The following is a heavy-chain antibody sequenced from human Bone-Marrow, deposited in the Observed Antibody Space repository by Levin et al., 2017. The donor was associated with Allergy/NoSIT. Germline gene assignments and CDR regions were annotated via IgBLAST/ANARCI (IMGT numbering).Heavy chain of an antibody. CDR1: GFTFSSYG. J-gene: IGHJ4*02. CDR3: AKEPTYYYDSSGYPSDY. D-gene: IGHD3-22*01. V-gene: IGHV3-30*18. Sequence: GGSLRLSCAASGFTFSSYGMHWVRQAPGKGLEWVAVISYDGSNKYYADSVKGRFTISRDNSKNTLYLQMNSLRAEDTAVYYCAKEPTYYYDSSGYPSDYWGQGTLVTVSS. CDR2: ISYDGSNK.